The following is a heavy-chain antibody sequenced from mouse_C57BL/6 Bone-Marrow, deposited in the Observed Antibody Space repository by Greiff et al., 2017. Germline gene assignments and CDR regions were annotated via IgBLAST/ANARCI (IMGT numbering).Heavy chain of an antibody. D-gene: IGHD2-4*01. CDR1: GFNIKDDY. Sequence: EVQLQQSGAELVRPGASVKLSCTASGFNIKDDYMHWVKQRPEQGLEWIGWFDPENGDTEYASKFQGKATITADPSANTAYLQLSSLTSEDTAVYYCTTGPIYYDSPWFAYWGQGTLVTVSA. CDR2: FDPENGDT. CDR3: TTGPIYYDSPWFAY. J-gene: IGHJ3*01. V-gene: IGHV14-4*01.